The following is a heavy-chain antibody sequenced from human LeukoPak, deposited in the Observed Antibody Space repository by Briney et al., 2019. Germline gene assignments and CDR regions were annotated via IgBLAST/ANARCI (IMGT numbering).Heavy chain of an antibody. CDR2: IYSGGST. J-gene: IGHJ3*02. Sequence: PGGSLRLSCAASGFTVSSNYMNWVRQAPGKGLEWVSVIYSGGSTYYADSVKGRFTISRDNSKNTVYLQMNSLRAEDTAVYYCARDDDPTDAFDIWGQGTMVTVSS. CDR3: ARDDDPTDAFDI. CDR1: GFTVSSNY. V-gene: IGHV3-53*01.